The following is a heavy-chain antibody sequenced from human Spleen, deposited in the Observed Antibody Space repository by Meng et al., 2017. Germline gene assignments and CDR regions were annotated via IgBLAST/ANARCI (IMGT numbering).Heavy chain of an antibody. Sequence: QVQLQQWGAGLLKPSETLSLTCAVYGGSFSGYYWCWIRQPPGKGLEWIGEINHSGSTNYNPSLKSRVTISVDTSKNQFSLKLISVTAADTAVYYCARVDSGSYYFDNWGQGTLVTVSS. J-gene: IGHJ4*02. CDR2: INHSGST. D-gene: IGHD1-26*01. CDR3: ARVDSGSYYFDN. V-gene: IGHV4-34*01. CDR1: GGSFSGYY.